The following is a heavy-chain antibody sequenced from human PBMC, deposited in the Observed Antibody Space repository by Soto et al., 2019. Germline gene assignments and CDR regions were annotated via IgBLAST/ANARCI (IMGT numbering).Heavy chain of an antibody. J-gene: IGHJ5*02. CDR3: ARVNRTYYEFWSGSWHWFDP. V-gene: IGHV1-18*01. Sequence: ASVKVSCKASGYTFTSYGISWVRQAPGQGLEWMGWISAYNGNTNYAQKLQGRVTMTTDTSTSTAYMELRSLRSDDTAVYYCARVNRTYYEFWSGSWHWFDPWGQGTLVTVSS. CDR2: ISAYNGNT. CDR1: GYTFTSYG. D-gene: IGHD3-3*01.